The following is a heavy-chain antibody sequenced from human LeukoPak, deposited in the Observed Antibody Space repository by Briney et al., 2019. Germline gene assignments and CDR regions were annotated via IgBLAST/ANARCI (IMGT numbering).Heavy chain of an antibody. D-gene: IGHD5-24*01. Sequence: SVKVSCKASGYTFTSYGISWVRQAPGQGLEWMGRIIPILGIANYAQKFQGRVTITADKSTSTAYMELSSLRSEDTAVYYCASPEMATTHDSFDIWGQGTMVTVSS. CDR3: ASPEMATTHDSFDI. J-gene: IGHJ3*02. CDR1: GYTFTSYG. V-gene: IGHV1-69*04. CDR2: IIPILGIA.